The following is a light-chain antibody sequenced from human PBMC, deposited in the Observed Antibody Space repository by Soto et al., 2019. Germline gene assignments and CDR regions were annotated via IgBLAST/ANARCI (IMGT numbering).Light chain of an antibody. J-gene: IGKJ1*01. V-gene: IGKV3-15*01. CDR3: LQYHNLWA. CDR2: RAS. CDR1: QNIYYN. Sequence: ILMTQSPATVSVSPGESATLSCRASQNIYYNVAWYQQRPGQAPRLLIYRASTRAPGVPARFSGSVSGTEFTLTISSLQPEDFTVYSCLQYHNLWAFGQGTKVEI.